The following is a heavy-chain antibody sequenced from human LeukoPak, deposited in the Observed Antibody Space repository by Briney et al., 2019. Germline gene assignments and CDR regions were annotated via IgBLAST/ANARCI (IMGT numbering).Heavy chain of an antibody. D-gene: IGHD5-12*01. J-gene: IGHJ5*02. Sequence: ASVKVSCKASGGTFSSYAISWVRQAPGQGLEWMGRIIPIFGTANYAQKFQGRVTITTDESTSTAYMELSSLRSEDTAVYYRARDPSGYDFWFDPWGQGTLVTVSS. CDR3: ARDPSGYDFWFDP. CDR2: IIPIFGTA. V-gene: IGHV1-69*05. CDR1: GGTFSSYA.